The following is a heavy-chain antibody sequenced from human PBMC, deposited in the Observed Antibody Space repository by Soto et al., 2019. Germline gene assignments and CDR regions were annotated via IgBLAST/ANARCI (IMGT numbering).Heavy chain of an antibody. CDR1: GYSFTSYW. J-gene: IGHJ3*02. CDR2: IYPGDSDT. D-gene: IGHD4-17*01. Sequence: GESLKISCKGSGYSFTSYWIGWVRQMPGKGLEWMGIIYPGDSDTRYSPSFQGQVTISADKSISTAYLQWSSLKASDTAMYYCARAPRPTVTTGDISIFDIWGQGTMVTVSS. V-gene: IGHV5-51*01. CDR3: ARAPRPTVTTGDISIFDI.